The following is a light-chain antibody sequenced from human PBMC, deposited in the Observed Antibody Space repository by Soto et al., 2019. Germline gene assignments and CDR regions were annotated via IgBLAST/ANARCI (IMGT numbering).Light chain of an antibody. CDR3: SSWTSGATYV. J-gene: IGLJ1*01. CDR2: VVN. CDR1: SSDVGAYNY. V-gene: IGLV2-14*03. Sequence: QSALTQPASVSGSPGQSITISCAGTSSDVGAYNYVSWYQHHPGKAPKLMIYVVNNRPSGDSNRFSGSKSGNTASLTISGLQAEDEADYYCSSWTSGATYVFGSGTKLTVL.